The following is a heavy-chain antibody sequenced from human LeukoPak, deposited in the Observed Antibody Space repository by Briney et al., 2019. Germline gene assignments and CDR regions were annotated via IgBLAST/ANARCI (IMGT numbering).Heavy chain of an antibody. J-gene: IGHJ6*03. D-gene: IGHD3-3*01. Sequence: GASVKVSCKASGYSFTSYYMHWVRQAPGQGLEWMGIINSSGGSTSYAQTFQGRVTMTRDMSTSTVYMELSSLRSEDTAVYYCARDAGGGGLYYDFWSGYYANYYYYYMDVWGKGTTVTVSS. CDR2: INSSGGST. CDR1: GYSFTSYY. CDR3: ARDAGGGGLYYDFWSGYYANYYYYYMDV. V-gene: IGHV1-46*01.